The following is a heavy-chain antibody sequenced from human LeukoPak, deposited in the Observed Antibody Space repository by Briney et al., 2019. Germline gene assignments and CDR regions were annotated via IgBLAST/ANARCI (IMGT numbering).Heavy chain of an antibody. CDR3: AGRGEALFDY. D-gene: IGHD3-16*01. V-gene: IGHV4-4*07. Sequence: KSSETLPLTCTVSGGSISSYYWSWIRQPAGKGLEWIGRIYTSGSTNYNPSLKSRVTMSVDTSKNQFSLKLSSVTAADTAVYYCAGRGEALFDYWGQGTLVTVSS. J-gene: IGHJ4*02. CDR2: IYTSGST. CDR1: GGSISSYY.